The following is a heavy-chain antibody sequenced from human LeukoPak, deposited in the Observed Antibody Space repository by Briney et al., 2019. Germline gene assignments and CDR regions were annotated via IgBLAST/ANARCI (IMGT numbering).Heavy chain of an antibody. CDR2: ISAYNGNT. V-gene: IGHV1-18*01. Sequence: ASVKVSCKASGYTFTSCGISWVRQAPGQGLEWMGWISAYNGNTNYAQKLQGRVTMTTDTSTSTAYMELRSLRSEDTAVYYCARVRDYYDSSGYYQLFDYWGQGTLVTVSS. J-gene: IGHJ4*02. CDR1: GYTFTSCG. D-gene: IGHD3-22*01. CDR3: ARVRDYYDSSGYYQLFDY.